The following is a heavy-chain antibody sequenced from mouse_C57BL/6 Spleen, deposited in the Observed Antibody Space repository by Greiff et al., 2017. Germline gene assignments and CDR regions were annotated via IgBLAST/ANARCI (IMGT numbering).Heavy chain of an antibody. D-gene: IGHD1-1*01. J-gene: IGHJ3*01. CDR1: GYTFTSYW. Sequence: VQLQQPGAELVRPGSSVKLSCKASGYTFTSYWMHWVKQRPIQGLDWIGNIDPSDSETHYNQKFKDKATLTVDKTSSTAYMQLSSLTSEDSAVYYCARAPHYYGSSSAWFAYWGQGTLVTVSA. CDR3: ARAPHYYGSSSAWFAY. V-gene: IGHV1-52*01. CDR2: IDPSDSET.